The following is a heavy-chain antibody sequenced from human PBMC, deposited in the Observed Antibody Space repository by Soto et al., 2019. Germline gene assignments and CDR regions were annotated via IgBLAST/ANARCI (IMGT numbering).Heavy chain of an antibody. Sequence: GESLKISCAASGFTFSSYGMHWVRQAPGKGLEWVAVIWYDGSNKYYADSVKGRFTISRDNSKNTLYLQMNSLRAEDTAVYYCARVGYSSSWYYYYMDVWGKGTTVTVSS. CDR3: ARVGYSSSWYYYYMDV. D-gene: IGHD6-13*01. J-gene: IGHJ6*03. CDR2: IWYDGSNK. V-gene: IGHV3-33*01. CDR1: GFTFSSYG.